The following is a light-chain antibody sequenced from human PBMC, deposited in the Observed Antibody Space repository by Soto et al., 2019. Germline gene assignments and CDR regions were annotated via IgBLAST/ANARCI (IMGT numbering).Light chain of an antibody. CDR2: GAS. CDR1: QSVKNTY. J-gene: IGKJ5*01. Sequence: EIVFTQSPGTLALSPGERPALSCRASQSVKNTYLAWYQQKPGQAPRLLIYGASTRATGIPDRFSGSGSETDFTLTITRLEPEDFAVYYCQQSGNSITFGQGTRLEI. V-gene: IGKV3-20*01. CDR3: QQSGNSIT.